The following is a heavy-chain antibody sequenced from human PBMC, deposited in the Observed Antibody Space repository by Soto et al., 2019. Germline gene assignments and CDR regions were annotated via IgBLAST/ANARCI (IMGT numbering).Heavy chain of an antibody. CDR2: ISSNSAYI. V-gene: IGHV3-21*01. Sequence: PGGSLRLSCAASGFTFRSFTMNWVRQAPGKGLEWVSTISSNSAYIYYTDALRGRFTISRDNAKNSLHRQMNSLRAEDTAVYYCTRDASRDSSARGWFDPWGPGTLVTVSS. J-gene: IGHJ5*02. CDR1: GFTFRSFT. CDR3: TRDASRDSSARGWFDP. D-gene: IGHD6-13*01.